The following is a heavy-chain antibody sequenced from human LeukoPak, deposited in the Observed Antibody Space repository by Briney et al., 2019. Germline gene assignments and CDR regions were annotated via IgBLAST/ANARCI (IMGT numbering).Heavy chain of an antibody. Sequence: GGSLRLSCAAYGFTVSTTYMTWVRQAPGKGLEWVSVIYTGGSTYYADSVKGRFTISRDISKNTLYLQMNSLRAEDTAVYYCARGTVTAPDYWGQGTLVTVSS. D-gene: IGHD4-17*01. CDR2: IYTGGST. CDR1: GFTVSTTY. J-gene: IGHJ4*02. V-gene: IGHV3-53*01. CDR3: ARGTVTAPDY.